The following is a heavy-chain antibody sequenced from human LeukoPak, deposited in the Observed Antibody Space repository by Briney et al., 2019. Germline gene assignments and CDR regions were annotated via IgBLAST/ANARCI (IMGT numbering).Heavy chain of an antibody. J-gene: IGHJ4*02. Sequence: PSETLSLTCTVPGGSISSSSYYWGWIRQPPGKGLEWIGRIYYSGSTYYNPSLKSRVTISVDTSKNQFSLKLSSVTGADTAVYYCASGHTDSSGYYDYWGQGTLVTVSS. CDR3: ASGHTDSSGYYDY. D-gene: IGHD3-22*01. V-gene: IGHV4-39*07. CDR2: IYYSGST. CDR1: GGSISSSSYY.